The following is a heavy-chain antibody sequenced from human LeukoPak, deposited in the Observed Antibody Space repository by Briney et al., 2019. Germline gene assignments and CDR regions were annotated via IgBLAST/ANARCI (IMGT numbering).Heavy chain of an antibody. CDR3: ARDREYSGYGDMDV. D-gene: IGHD5-12*01. Sequence: GGSLRLSCAASGFTFSSYAMYWVRQAPGKGLEHVSAINSKGRTTYYANSVKGRFTISRDNSKNTLYFQMGSLRVEDMAVYYCARDREYSGYGDMDVWGKGTTVTVSS. CDR2: INSKGRTT. J-gene: IGHJ6*03. V-gene: IGHV3-64*01. CDR1: GFTFSSYA.